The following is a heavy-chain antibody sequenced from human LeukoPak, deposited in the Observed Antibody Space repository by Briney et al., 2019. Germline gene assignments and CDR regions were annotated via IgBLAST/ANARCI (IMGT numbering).Heavy chain of an antibody. CDR3: ASNLVSAVQKTFDY. Sequence: GGSLRLSCAASGFTFSSNSMNWVRQAPGKVLEWVSSISSSSSYIYYADSVKGRFTISRDNAKNSLYLQMNSLRAEDTAVYYCASNLVSAVQKTFDYWGQGTLVTVSS. J-gene: IGHJ4*02. CDR2: ISSSSSYI. CDR1: GFTFSSNS. D-gene: IGHD6-6*01. V-gene: IGHV3-21*01.